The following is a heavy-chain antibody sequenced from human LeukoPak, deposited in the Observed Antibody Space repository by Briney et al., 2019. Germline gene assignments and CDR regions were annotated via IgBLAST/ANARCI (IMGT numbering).Heavy chain of an antibody. D-gene: IGHD3-9*01. J-gene: IGHJ4*02. CDR2: INHSGST. CDR3: ARGYNWDYDILTGYYTGFDY. Sequence: SETLSLTCAVYGGSFSGYYWRWIRQPPGKGLEWMGEINHSGSTNYNPSLKSRVTISVDTSKNQFSLKLSSVTAADTAVYCCARGYNWDYDILTGYYTGFDYWGQGTLVTVSS. CDR1: GGSFSGYY. V-gene: IGHV4-34*01.